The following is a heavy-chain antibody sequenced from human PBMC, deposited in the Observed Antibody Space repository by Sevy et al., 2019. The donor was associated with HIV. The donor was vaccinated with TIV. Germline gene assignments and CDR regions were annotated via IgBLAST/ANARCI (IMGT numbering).Heavy chain of an antibody. J-gene: IGHJ5*02. CDR1: GFTFSSYS. CDR3: ARDTAYDFWSGNWFDP. D-gene: IGHD3-3*01. V-gene: IGHV3-21*01. Sequence: GESLKISCAASGFTFSSYSMNWVRQAPGKGLEWVSSISSSSSYIYYADSVKGPSTISRDNAKNSLYLQMNSLRAEDTAVYYCARDTAYDFWSGNWFDPWGQGTLVTVSS. CDR2: ISSSSSYI.